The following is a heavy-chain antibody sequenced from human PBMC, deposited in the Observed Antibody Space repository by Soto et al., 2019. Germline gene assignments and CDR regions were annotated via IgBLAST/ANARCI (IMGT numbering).Heavy chain of an antibody. CDR1: GFTVSSNY. D-gene: IGHD4-17*01. V-gene: IGHV3-53*04. Sequence: GGSLRLSCAASGFTVSSNYMIWVRQAPVNGLEFVSVIYSFFSTYYSDSLKGRFTISIHNSKNTLYLQMNSLIAEYTAVYYCSRHHGDYRGNFDYWGQGTLVTVSS. CDR3: SRHHGDYRGNFDY. CDR2: IYSFFST. J-gene: IGHJ4*02.